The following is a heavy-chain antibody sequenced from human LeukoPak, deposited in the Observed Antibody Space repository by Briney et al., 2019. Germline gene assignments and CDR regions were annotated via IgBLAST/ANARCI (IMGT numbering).Heavy chain of an antibody. CDR2: VTAFNENT. J-gene: IGHJ4*02. CDR3: ARGSPPRRNYDSRGYYSYYFDY. D-gene: IGHD3-22*01. CDR1: GYTFTGYY. V-gene: IGHV1-18*04. Sequence: ASVKVSCKASGYTFTGYYMHWVRQAPGQGLEWVGWVTAFNENTHYAQKLQGRVTMTTDTSTSTVYMELRSLRSDDTAVYYCARGSPPRRNYDSRGYYSYYFDYWGQGTLVTVSS.